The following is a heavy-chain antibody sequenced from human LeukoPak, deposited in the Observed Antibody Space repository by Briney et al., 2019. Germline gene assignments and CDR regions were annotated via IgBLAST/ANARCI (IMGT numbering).Heavy chain of an antibody. D-gene: IGHD5-24*01. J-gene: IGHJ4*02. CDR2: ISAYNGNT. CDR3: ARDPESNTWLQADY. Sequence: ASVKVSCKASGYTFTSCGISWVRQAPGQGLEWMGWISAYNGNTNYAQKLQGRVTMTTDTSTSTAYMELRSLRSDDTAVYYCARDPESNTWLQADYWGQGTLVTVSS. CDR1: GYTFTSCG. V-gene: IGHV1-18*01.